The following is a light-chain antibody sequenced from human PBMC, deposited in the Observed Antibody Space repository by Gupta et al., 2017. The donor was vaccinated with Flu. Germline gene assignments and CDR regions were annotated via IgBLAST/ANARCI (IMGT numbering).Light chain of an antibody. CDR2: DVS. CDR1: SSDVGGYDY. CDR3: NSYSSSSTFCV. J-gene: IGLJ2*01. Sequence: ITISCTGTSSDVGGYDYVSWYQQHPGKAPKLMIYDVSNRPSGVSNRFSGSKSGNTASLTISGLQAEDEADYYCNSYSSSSTFCVFGGGTKLTVL. V-gene: IGLV2-14*03.